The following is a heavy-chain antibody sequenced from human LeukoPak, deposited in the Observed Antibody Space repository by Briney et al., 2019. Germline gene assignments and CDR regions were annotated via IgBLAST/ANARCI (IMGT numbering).Heavy chain of an antibody. Sequence: EGSLRLSCAASGFTFSSYLIHWVRQAPGKGLVWVSRITGDGTNTLYADSVQGRFTISRDNAKNTVYLQMNSLRAEDTAVYYCATDRGGWTTWGQGTLVTVSS. CDR2: ITGDGTNT. J-gene: IGHJ5*02. D-gene: IGHD3-10*01. V-gene: IGHV3-74*01. CDR3: ATDRGGWTT. CDR1: GFTFSSYL.